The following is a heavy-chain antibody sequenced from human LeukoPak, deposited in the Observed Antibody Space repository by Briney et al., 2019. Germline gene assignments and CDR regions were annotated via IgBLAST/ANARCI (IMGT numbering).Heavy chain of an antibody. Sequence: SETLSLTCTVSGGSISSHYWSWIRQPPGKGLEWIGYIYYSGSTNYNPSLKSRVTISVDTSKNQFSLKLSSVTAADTAVYYCARGVQLPNYYYYYMDVWGKGTTVTVSS. CDR3: ARGVQLPNYYYYYMDV. J-gene: IGHJ6*03. CDR2: IYYSGST. CDR1: GGSISSHY. V-gene: IGHV4-59*11. D-gene: IGHD2-2*01.